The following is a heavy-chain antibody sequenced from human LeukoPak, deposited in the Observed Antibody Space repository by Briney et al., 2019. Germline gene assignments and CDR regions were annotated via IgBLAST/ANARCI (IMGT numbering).Heavy chain of an antibody. J-gene: IGHJ6*03. Sequence: GGSLRLSCAASGFTFSSYGMSWVRQAPGPGQDRVSVISGSGGSTYYADSVKGRFTISRDNSKNTLYLQMNSLRAEDTAVYYCAKKGDLLVVVNYYYMDVWGKGTTVTISS. CDR1: GFTFSSYG. CDR2: ISGSGGST. D-gene: IGHD3-22*01. CDR3: AKKGDLLVVVNYYYMDV. V-gene: IGHV3-23*01.